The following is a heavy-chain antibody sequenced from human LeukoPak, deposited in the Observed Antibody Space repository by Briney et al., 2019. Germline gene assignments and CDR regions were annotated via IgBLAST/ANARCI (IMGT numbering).Heavy chain of an antibody. V-gene: IGHV3-23*01. J-gene: IGHJ4*02. CDR1: GFTFSSYA. CDR2: ISGSGGST. D-gene: IGHD2-2*01. Sequence: PGGSLRLSCAASGFTFSSYAMSWVRQAPGKGLEWVSAISGSGGSTYYADSVKGRFTISRDNSKNTLYLQMNSLRAEDTAAYYCAKLYCSSTSCYFPGGDYFDYWGQGTLVTVSS. CDR3: AKLYCSSTSCYFPGGDYFDY.